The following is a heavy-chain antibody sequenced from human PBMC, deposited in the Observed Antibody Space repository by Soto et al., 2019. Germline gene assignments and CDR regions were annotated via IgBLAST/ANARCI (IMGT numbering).Heavy chain of an antibody. V-gene: IGHV3-23*01. CDR2: VSATGGST. Sequence: GGSLRLSCAASGFTFNSYAVIWVRQAPGKGLEWVSTVSATGGSTYYADSVKGRFTGSRDNSKNTLYLQMNSLRAEDTAVYYCAKAPNYDILTGYYWFDPWGQGTLVTVSS. J-gene: IGHJ5*02. CDR1: GFTFNSYA. CDR3: AKAPNYDILTGYYWFDP. D-gene: IGHD3-9*01.